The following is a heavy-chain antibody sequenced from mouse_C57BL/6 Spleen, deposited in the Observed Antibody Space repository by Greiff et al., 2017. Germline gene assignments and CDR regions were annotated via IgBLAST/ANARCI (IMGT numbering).Heavy chain of an antibody. J-gene: IGHJ2*01. Sequence: QVQLQQPGAELVKPGASVKLSCTASGYTFTSYWMHWVKQRPGQGLEWIGMIHPNSGSTNYNEKFKSKATLTVDKSSSTAYMQLSSLTSEDSAVYYGARVYDYDGEYFDYWGQGTTLTVSS. CDR1: GYTFTSYW. CDR3: ARVYDYDGEYFDY. D-gene: IGHD2-4*01. V-gene: IGHV1-64*01. CDR2: IHPNSGST.